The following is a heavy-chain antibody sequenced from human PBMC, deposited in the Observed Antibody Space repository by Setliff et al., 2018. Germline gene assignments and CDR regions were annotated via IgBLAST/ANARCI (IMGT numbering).Heavy chain of an antibody. CDR3: ARGRNIAARLLDS. V-gene: IGHV4-39*07. Sequence: PSETLSLTCTVSGGSINSGSYFWTWIRQSPEKGLEWIGEINHRGSTNYNPSLKSRVTISIDTSKDQFSLKLISMTAADTAVYYCARGRNIAARLLDSWGQGTLVTVSS. CDR2: INHRGST. D-gene: IGHD6-6*01. J-gene: IGHJ4*02. CDR1: GGSINSGSYF.